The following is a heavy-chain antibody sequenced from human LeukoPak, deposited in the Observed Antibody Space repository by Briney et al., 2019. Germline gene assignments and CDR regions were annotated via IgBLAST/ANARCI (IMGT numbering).Heavy chain of an antibody. CDR1: GFTFSSYA. V-gene: IGHV3-11*01. CDR2: ISSSGATI. Sequence: GGSLRLSCAASGFTFSSYAMSWIRQAPGKGLEWISYISSSGATIYYADSVKGRFTISRDNTKNSLFLQMNSLRAEDTAVYYCARDRGYSYGPSSGYWGQGTLVTVSS. CDR3: ARDRGYSYGPSSGY. J-gene: IGHJ4*02. D-gene: IGHD5-18*01.